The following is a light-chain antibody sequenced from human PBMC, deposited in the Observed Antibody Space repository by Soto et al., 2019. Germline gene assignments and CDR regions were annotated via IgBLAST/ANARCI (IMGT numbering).Light chain of an antibody. CDR1: QSITSW. CDR2: DVS. J-gene: IGKJ2*01. CDR3: QQYNCYPYT. Sequence: DIQMTQSPSTLSASVGDRVTITCRASQSITSWLAWFQQKPGQAPKLLIYDVSTLERGVPSRFSGSGSGTEFTLTISSLQTDDFATYYCQQYNCYPYTFGQGTKLEIK. V-gene: IGKV1-5*01.